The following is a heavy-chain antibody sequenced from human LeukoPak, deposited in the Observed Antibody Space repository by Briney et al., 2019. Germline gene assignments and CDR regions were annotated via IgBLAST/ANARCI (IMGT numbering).Heavy chain of an antibody. J-gene: IGHJ3*02. V-gene: IGHV3-23*01. CDR3: AKDLLWFGESGDAFDI. Sequence: GGSLRLSCAASGFTFSSYAMSWVRQAPGKGLEWVSAISGSGGSTYYADSVKGRFTISRDNSKNTLYLQMTRLRAEDTAVYYCAKDLLWFGESGDAFDIWGQGTMVTVSS. D-gene: IGHD3-10*01. CDR1: GFTFSSYA. CDR2: ISGSGGST.